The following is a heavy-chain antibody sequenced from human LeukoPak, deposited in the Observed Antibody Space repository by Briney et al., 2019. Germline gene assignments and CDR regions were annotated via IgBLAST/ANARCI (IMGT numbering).Heavy chain of an antibody. D-gene: IGHD5-12*01. V-gene: IGHV4-39*07. CDR2: IHYSGST. CDR3: ARSCRILDIVATIRARLGGNGFDI. J-gene: IGHJ3*02. Sequence: SETLSLTCTVSGGSISSSTYYWGWFRQPPGKGLEWIGSIHYSGSTYYNAYLKSRVTIAVETSKNQFSLKLSSVTAADKAVYYCARSCRILDIVATIRARLGGNGFDIWGQGTMVTVSS. CDR1: GGSISSSTYY.